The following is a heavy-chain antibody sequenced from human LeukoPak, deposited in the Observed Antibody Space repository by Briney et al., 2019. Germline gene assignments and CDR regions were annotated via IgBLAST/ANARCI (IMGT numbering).Heavy chain of an antibody. D-gene: IGHD3-22*01. CDR2: MSYDGRSK. Sequence: GGSLRLSCAASGFTFSDYFMHWVRQAPGKGLEWVAVMSYDGRSKYYADSVKGRFTISRDISEKMLYLQMNSLRVEDTAVYYCARDLTYHYDTSGYYGGDYWGQGTLVTVSS. J-gene: IGHJ4*02. CDR3: ARDLTYHYDTSGYYGGDY. V-gene: IGHV3-30*04. CDR1: GFTFSDYF.